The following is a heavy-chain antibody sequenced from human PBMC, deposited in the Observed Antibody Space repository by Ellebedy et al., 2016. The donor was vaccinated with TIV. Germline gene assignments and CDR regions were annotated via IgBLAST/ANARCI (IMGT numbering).Heavy chain of an antibody. J-gene: IGHJ2*01. CDR3: ARDHGGSYWYFDL. V-gene: IGHV4-4*07. CDR1: GGSISSYY. Sequence: PSETLSLTCTVSGGSISSYYWRWIRQPAGKGLEWIGRIYTSGTNYNPSLKSRVTMSVDTSKNQFSLNLRSVIAADTAVYYCARDHGGSYWYFDLWGRGTLVTVSS. CDR2: IYTSGT. D-gene: IGHD2-15*01.